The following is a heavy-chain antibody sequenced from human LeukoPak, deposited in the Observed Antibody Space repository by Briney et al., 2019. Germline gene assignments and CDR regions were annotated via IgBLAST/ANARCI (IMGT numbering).Heavy chain of an antibody. J-gene: IGHJ4*02. V-gene: IGHV4-59*08. Sequence: SETLSLTCAIYGGSFSGYFWSWIRQPPGKGLEWIGYIYYSGSTNYNPSLKSRVTISVDTSKNQFSLKLSSVTAADTAVYYCASVPTPAYSSSWYPRFDYWGQGTLVTVSS. CDR1: GGSFSGYF. CDR2: IYYSGST. CDR3: ASVPTPAYSSSWYPRFDY. D-gene: IGHD6-13*01.